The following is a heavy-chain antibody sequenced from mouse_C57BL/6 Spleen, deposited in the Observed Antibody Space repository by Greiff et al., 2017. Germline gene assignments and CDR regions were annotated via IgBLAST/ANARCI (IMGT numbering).Heavy chain of an antibody. D-gene: IGHD1-3*01. J-gene: IGHJ4*01. CDR2: INPSNGGT. CDR3: ERESKKHCSKDD. Sequence: QVQLQQPGTELVKPGASVKLSCKASGYTFTSYWMHWVKQRPGQGLEWIGSINPSNGGTNYNEKFKCKATLTVDKSSSTAYMQLSSLTAEDSAVYGWERESKKHCSKDDWGQGTSVTVSS. V-gene: IGHV1-53*01. CDR1: GYTFTSYW.